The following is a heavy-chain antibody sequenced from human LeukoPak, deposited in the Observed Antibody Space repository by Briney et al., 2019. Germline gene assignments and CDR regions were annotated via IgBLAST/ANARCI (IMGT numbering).Heavy chain of an antibody. CDR3: VKDLDCSGGECYFNWYDP. D-gene: IGHD2-8*02. V-gene: IGHV3-23*01. J-gene: IGHJ5*02. CDR1: GFTFSSYA. CDR2: ISGSGSVT. Sequence: PGGSLRLSCAASGFTFSSYAMSWVRQAPGKGLEWVSAISGSGSVTYYADSVKGHFTISRDNSKNTLFLQMDSLRADDTAVYYCVKDLDCSGGECYFNWYDPWGQGTLVSVFS.